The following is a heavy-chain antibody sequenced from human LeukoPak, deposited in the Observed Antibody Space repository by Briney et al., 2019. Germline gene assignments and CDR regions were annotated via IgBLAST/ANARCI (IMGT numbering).Heavy chain of an antibody. J-gene: IGHJ4*02. CDR1: GFTFSSNG. CDR3: SMVYYGRGDY. CDR2: IRYDGSNK. V-gene: IGHV3-30*02. Sequence: GGSLTPSCAASGFTFSSNGMRWVRQAPGKGREWVAFIRYDGSNKYYADSVKGRFTISRDNSKNTLYLQMNSLRAEDTAVCYCSMVYYGRGDYCGQGTLVTVSS. D-gene: IGHD3-10*01.